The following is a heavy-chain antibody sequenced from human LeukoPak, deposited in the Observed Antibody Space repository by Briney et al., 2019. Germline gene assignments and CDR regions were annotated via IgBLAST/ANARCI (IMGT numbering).Heavy chain of an antibody. J-gene: IGHJ6*03. D-gene: IGHD3-10*01. CDR1: SGSISSSSYY. Sequence: PLETLSLTCTVSSGSISSSSYYWGWIRQPPGKGLEWIGSIYSSENTYYNPSLKSRVTISVDTSKNQFSLKLNSVTAADTAVYYCASRLWFGEVDMDVWGKGTMVTISS. V-gene: IGHV4-39*01. CDR3: ASRLWFGEVDMDV. CDR2: IYSSENT.